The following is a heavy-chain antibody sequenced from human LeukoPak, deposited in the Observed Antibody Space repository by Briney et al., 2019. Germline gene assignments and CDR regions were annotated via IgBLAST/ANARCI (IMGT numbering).Heavy chain of an antibody. D-gene: IGHD1-26*01. CDR3: AKVISGSYAGWFDP. CDR2: ISYDGSNK. J-gene: IGHJ5*02. CDR1: GFTFSSYG. Sequence: GGSLRLSCAASGFTFSSYGMHWVRQAPGKGLEWVAVISYDGSNKYYADSVKGRFTISRDNSKNTLYLQMNRLRAEDTAVYYCAKVISGSYAGWFDPWGQGTLVTVSS. V-gene: IGHV3-30*18.